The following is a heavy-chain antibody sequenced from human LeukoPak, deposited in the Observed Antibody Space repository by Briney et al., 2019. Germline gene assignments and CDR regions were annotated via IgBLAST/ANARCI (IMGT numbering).Heavy chain of an antibody. V-gene: IGHV3-21*01. D-gene: IGHD6-19*01. CDR3: AREYSSGWTFDY. Sequence: SGGSLRLSCAASGFTFSSYSMNWVRQAPGKGLEWVSSISSSSSYIYYADSVKGRFTISRDNAKNSLYLQMNSLRAEDTAVYYCAREYSSGWTFDYWGQGTLVTVSS. CDR2: ISSSSSYI. J-gene: IGHJ4*02. CDR1: GFTFSSYS.